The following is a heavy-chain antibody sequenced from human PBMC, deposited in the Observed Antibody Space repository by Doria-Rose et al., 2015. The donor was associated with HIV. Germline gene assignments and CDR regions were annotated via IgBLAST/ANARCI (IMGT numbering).Heavy chain of an antibody. J-gene: IGHJ4*02. CDR1: GVSLSSPGMG. CDR2: IFSDDVR. CDR3: ARIKSSRWYHKYYFDF. D-gene: IGHD6-13*01. V-gene: IGHV2-26*01. Sequence: QVTLKESGPVLVEPTETLTLTCTVSGVSLSSPGMGVSWIRQPPGKALEWLADIFSDDVRSYKTSLKSRLTITRGTSKSQVVLTMTDMDPVDTATYYCARIKSSRWYHKYYFDFWGQGTLVIVSA.